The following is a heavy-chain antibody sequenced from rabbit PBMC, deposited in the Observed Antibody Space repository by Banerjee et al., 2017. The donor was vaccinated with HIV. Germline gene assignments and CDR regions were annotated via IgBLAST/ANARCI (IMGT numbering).Heavy chain of an antibody. J-gene: IGHJ4*01. CDR2: IYAGSSGTT. CDR3: ARGATSTGYFNL. V-gene: IGHV1S45*01. D-gene: IGHD1-1*01. CDR1: GFSFSSSYY. Sequence: QEQLEESGGDLVKPEGSLTLTCTASGFSFSSSYYMCWVRQAPGKGLEWIACIYAGSSGTTYYANWAKGRFTISKTSSTTLTLQLNSLTAADTATYFCARGATSTGYFNLWGPGTLVTVS.